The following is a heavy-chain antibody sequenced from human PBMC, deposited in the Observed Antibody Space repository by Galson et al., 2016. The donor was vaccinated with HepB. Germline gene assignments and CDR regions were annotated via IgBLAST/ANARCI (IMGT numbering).Heavy chain of an antibody. CDR1: GFTFSLYA. V-gene: IGHV3-7*01. CDR3: VRDSGLCSGGSCYGDAFDI. J-gene: IGHJ3*02. CDR2: IKQDGIEK. Sequence: SLRLSCAASGFTFSLYAMNWVRQAPGKGLEWVANIKQDGIEKYHEDSVRGRFTISRDNTKDSLYLQMSDLRAEDTAVYYCVRDSGLCSGGSCYGDAFDIWGQGTMVTVSS. D-gene: IGHD2-15*01.